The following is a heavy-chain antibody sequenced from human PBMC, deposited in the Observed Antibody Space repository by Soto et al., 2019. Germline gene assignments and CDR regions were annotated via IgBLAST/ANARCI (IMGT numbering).Heavy chain of an antibody. Sequence: PGESLKISCTGSGYSFPNYWIGWVRQMPGKGLEWMGIIYPGDSDTRYSPSFQGQVTISADKSFSTAYLQWSSLKASDTAMYYCARTAAAGKYYYGVDVWGQGTTVTVSS. V-gene: IGHV5-51*01. CDR3: ARTAAAGKYYYGVDV. CDR1: GYSFPNYW. J-gene: IGHJ6*02. CDR2: IYPGDSDT. D-gene: IGHD6-13*01.